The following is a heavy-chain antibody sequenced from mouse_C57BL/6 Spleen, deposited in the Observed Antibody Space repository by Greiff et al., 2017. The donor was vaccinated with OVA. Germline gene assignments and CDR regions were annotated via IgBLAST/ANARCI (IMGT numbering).Heavy chain of an antibody. CDR1: GFTFSSYA. CDR3: AREGGLSFAY. D-gene: IGHD2-3*01. CDR2: ISDGGSYT. V-gene: IGHV5-4*01. Sequence: EVKLVESGGGLVKPGGSLKLSCAASGFTFSSYAMSWVRQTPEKRLEWVATISDGGSYTYYPDNVKGRFTITRDNAKNNLYLQMSHLKSEDTAMYYCAREGGLSFAYWGQGTLVTVSA. J-gene: IGHJ3*01.